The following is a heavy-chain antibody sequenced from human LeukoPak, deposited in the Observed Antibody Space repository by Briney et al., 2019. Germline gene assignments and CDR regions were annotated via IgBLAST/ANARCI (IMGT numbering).Heavy chain of an antibody. CDR3: ARDRGRYYDSRGFYWGYYFDS. CDR2: ITGSGGST. V-gene: IGHV3-23*01. J-gene: IGHJ4*02. D-gene: IGHD3-22*01. CDR1: GFTFSSHA. Sequence: GGSLRLSCAASGFTFSSHAMGWVRQAPGEGLEWVSSITGSGGSTYYGDSVKGRFTIARDNSKNTLYLQMSSVRVDDTAVYYCARDRGRYYDSRGFYWGYYFDSWGQGILVTVST.